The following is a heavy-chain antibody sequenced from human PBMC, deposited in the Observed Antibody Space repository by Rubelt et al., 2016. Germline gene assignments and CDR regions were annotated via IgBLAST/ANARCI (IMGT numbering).Heavy chain of an antibody. CDR1: GFTFSSYA. CDR3: ARDRGHYDFWSGRHLGYAFDI. D-gene: IGHD3-3*01. V-gene: IGHV3-74*01. J-gene: IGHJ3*02. Sequence: EVQLLESGGGLVQPGGSLRLSCAASGFTFSSYAMSWVRQAPGKGLVWVSRINSDGSSTSYADSVKGRFTISRDKAKNTLDLQMNSLRAEDTAVYYCARDRGHYDFWSGRHLGYAFDIWGQGTMVTVSS. CDR2: INSDGSST.